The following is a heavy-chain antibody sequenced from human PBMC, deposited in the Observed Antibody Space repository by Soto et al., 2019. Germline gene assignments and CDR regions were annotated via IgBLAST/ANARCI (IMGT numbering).Heavy chain of an antibody. CDR3: ARFSGSVLGY. Sequence: PSETLSLTCAVYGGSFSGYYWSWIRQPPGKGLEWIGEINHSGSTNYNPSLKSRVTISVDTSKNQFSLKLSSVTAADTAVYYCARFSGSVLGYWGQGTLVTVSS. CDR2: INHSGST. J-gene: IGHJ4*02. D-gene: IGHD6-19*01. CDR1: GGSFSGYY. V-gene: IGHV4-34*01.